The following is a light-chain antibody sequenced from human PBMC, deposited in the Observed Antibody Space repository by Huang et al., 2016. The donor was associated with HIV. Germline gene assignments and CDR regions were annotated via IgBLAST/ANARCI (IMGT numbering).Light chain of an antibody. J-gene: IGKJ4*01. Sequence: EIVLTQSPATVSLFLGDRVTLSCRATQNINNFLAWYQQKPGRAPTLLLYDASIRPSGIPGRFTGSGSGTDFTLTISSLETEDVAIYYCQQRYDRVTFGGGT. CDR2: DAS. CDR1: QNINNF. CDR3: QQRYDRVT. V-gene: IGKV3-11*01.